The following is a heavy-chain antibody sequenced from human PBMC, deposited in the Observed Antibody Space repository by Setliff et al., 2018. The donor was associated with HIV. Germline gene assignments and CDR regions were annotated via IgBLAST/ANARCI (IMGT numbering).Heavy chain of an antibody. CDR1: GFSLNTVGMC. CDR2: IDWDDDK. CDR3: ARTRTPSGLASAYFFDS. Sequence: SGPTLVNPTQTLTLTCTFSGFSLNTVGMCVSWIRQPPGKALEWLARIDWDDDKYYITSLKTRLTISKDTSKNQVVLTMTNMDPVDSGTYFCARTRTPSGLASAYFFDSWGQGTLVTVSS. V-gene: IGHV2-70*11. J-gene: IGHJ4*02. D-gene: IGHD6-25*01.